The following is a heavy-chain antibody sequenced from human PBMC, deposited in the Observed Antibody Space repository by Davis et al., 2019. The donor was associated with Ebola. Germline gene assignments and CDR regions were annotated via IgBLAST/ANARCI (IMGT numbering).Heavy chain of an antibody. Sequence: GESLKISCAASGFTFSVYAMTWVRQAPGKGLEWVSGISVRGDGTSYSDSVKGRFTISRDNSKNTLYLQMNSLRAEDTAVYYCANAQECSSTTCYAFDIWGQGTMVTVSS. CDR3: ANAQECSSTTCYAFDI. CDR2: ISVRGDGT. D-gene: IGHD2-2*01. V-gene: IGHV3-23*01. CDR1: GFTFSVYA. J-gene: IGHJ3*02.